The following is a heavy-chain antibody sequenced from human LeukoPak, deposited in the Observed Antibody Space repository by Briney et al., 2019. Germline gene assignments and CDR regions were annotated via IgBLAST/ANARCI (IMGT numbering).Heavy chain of an antibody. CDR1: GGTFSSYA. V-gene: IGHV1-69*05. Sequence: SVKVSCKASGGTFSSYAISWVRQAPGQGLEWMGGIIPIFGTANYAQKFQGRVTITTDESTSTAYMELSSLRSEDTAVYYCARGLTSANYLDYWGQGTLVTVSS. CDR3: ARGLTSANYLDY. D-gene: IGHD4/OR15-4a*01. J-gene: IGHJ4*02. CDR2: IIPIFGTA.